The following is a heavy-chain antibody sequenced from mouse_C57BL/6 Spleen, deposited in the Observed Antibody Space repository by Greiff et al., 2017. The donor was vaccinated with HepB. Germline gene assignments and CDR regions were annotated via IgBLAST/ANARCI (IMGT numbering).Heavy chain of an antibody. CDR1: GYSITSGYY. J-gene: IGHJ3*01. Sequence: DVKLQESGPGLVKPSQSLSLTCSVTGYSITSGYYWNWIRQFPGNKLEWMGYISYDGSNNYNPSLKNRISITRDTSKNQFFLKLNSVTTEDTATYYCALIYYETAWFAYWGQGTLVTVSA. CDR2: ISYDGSN. D-gene: IGHD2-4*01. V-gene: IGHV3-6*01. CDR3: ALIYYETAWFAY.